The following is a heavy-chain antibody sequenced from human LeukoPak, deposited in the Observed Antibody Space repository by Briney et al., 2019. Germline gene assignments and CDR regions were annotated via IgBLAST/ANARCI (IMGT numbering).Heavy chain of an antibody. Sequence: GGSLRLSCAASGFTFSSYSMNWVRQAPGKGLEWVSSISSSSGSIYYADTVKGRFTISRDNAKNSVYLQMNSLRAEDTAVYYCARDWNYFSCWGQGTLVTVSS. V-gene: IGHV3-21*01. D-gene: IGHD1-1*01. J-gene: IGHJ4*02. CDR3: ARDWNYFSC. CDR2: ISSSSGSI. CDR1: GFTFSSYS.